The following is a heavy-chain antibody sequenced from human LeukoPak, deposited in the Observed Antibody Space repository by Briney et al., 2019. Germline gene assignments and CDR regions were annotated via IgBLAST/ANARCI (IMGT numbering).Heavy chain of an antibody. V-gene: IGHV1-69*04. D-gene: IGHD3-10*01. J-gene: IGHJ5*02. CDR2: IIPILGIA. CDR1: GGTFSSYA. CDR3: ARDSVLLWFGELNWFDP. Sequence: GSSVTVSCKASGGTFSSYAISWVRQAPGQGLEWMGRIIPILGIANYAQKFQGRVTITADKSTSTAYMELSSLRSEDTAVYYCARDSVLLWFGELNWFDPWGQGTLVTVSS.